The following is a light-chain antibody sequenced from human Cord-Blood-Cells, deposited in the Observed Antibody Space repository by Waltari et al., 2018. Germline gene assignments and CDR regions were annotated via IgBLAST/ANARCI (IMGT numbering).Light chain of an antibody. CDR2: AAS. V-gene: IGKV1-39*01. CDR1: QSLSSY. Sequence: DIQMTKSPSYLSASIGDRVTITCRASQSLSSYLNWYQQKPGKAPKLLIYAASSLQSGVPSRLRVGGSGTECTLTISSLQPEDCATGNCRQSYSTPPDTFGQGTKLEIK. J-gene: IGKJ2*01. CDR3: RQSYSTPPDT.